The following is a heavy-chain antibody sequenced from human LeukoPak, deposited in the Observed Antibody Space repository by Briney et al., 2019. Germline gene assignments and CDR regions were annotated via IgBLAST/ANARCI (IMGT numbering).Heavy chain of an antibody. CDR3: ARAQGWLQLTRFDY. CDR2: ISSSSYI. Sequence: PGGSLRLSCAASGFTFSSYSMNWVRQAPGKGLEWVSSISSSSYIYYADSVKGRFTISRDNAKNSLYLQMNSLRAEDTAVYYCARAQGWLQLTRFDYWGQGTLVTVSS. V-gene: IGHV3-21*04. D-gene: IGHD5-24*01. J-gene: IGHJ4*02. CDR1: GFTFSSYS.